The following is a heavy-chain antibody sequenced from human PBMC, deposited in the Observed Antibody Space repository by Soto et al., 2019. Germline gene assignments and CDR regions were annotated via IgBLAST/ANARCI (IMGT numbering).Heavy chain of an antibody. V-gene: IGHV3-30*18. D-gene: IGHD3-9*01. CDR3: AKDRRYFDWLASLAY. Sequence: QVQLVESGGGVVEPGTSLRLSCADSGFAFSTYGMHWVRQAPGKGLEWVAVISYDGIQKYYADSVKGRFTISRDNSKNTLYLQMNSLRPEDTAVYYCAKDRRYFDWLASLAYWGQGPLVTVSS. CDR2: ISYDGIQK. J-gene: IGHJ4*02. CDR1: GFAFSTYG.